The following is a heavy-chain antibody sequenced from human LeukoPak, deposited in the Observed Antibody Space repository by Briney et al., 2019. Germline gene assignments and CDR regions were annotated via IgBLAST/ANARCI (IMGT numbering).Heavy chain of an antibody. V-gene: IGHV3-23*01. Sequence: GGSLRLSCAASGLTCSNYLVTWVRQAPGKGLEWVSGISGSGSRTYYADSVKGRFTISRDNSKNTLYLQMNSVRAEDTAVYYCATDSIFGVVIDYYYMDVWGKGTTVIVSS. D-gene: IGHD3-3*02. CDR2: ISGSGSRT. J-gene: IGHJ6*03. CDR3: ATDSIFGVVIDYYYMDV. CDR1: GLTCSNYL.